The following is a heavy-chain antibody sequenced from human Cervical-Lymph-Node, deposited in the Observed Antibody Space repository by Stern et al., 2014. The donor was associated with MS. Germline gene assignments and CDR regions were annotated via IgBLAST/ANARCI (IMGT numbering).Heavy chain of an antibody. CDR2: ISGSGGST. D-gene: IGHD2-15*01. CDR1: GFTFSSYA. V-gene: IGHV3-23*01. Sequence: EVQLLESGGGLVQPGGSLRLSCAASGFTFSSYAMSWVRQAPGKGLEWVSAISGSGGSTYYADSVKGRFTISRDNSKNTLYLQMNSLRAEDTAVYYCAKEKSGATPMPYYFDYWGQGTLVTVSS. CDR3: AKEKSGATPMPYYFDY. J-gene: IGHJ4*02.